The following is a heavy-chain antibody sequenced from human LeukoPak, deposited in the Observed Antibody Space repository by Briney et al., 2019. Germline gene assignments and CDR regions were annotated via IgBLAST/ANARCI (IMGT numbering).Heavy chain of an antibody. V-gene: IGHV1-69*01. D-gene: IGHD3-10*01. CDR3: ANGTAGGLRNYNYYYYGMDV. CDR1: GYSFTGYY. J-gene: IGHJ6*02. CDR2: IIPIFGTA. Sequence: ASMKVSCKASGYSFTGYYMHWVRQAPGQGLEWMGGIIPIFGTANYAQKFQGRVTITADESTSTAYMELSSLRSGDTAVYYCANGTAGGLRNYNYYYYGMDVWGQGTTVTVSS.